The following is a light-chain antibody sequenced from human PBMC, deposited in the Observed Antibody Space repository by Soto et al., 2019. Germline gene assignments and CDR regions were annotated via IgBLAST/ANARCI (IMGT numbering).Light chain of an antibody. CDR1: SSDVGNYIF. V-gene: IGLV2-14*01. J-gene: IGLJ1*01. CDR3: VSYTTTHPYV. CDR2: DIN. Sequence: QSALTQPASVSGSPGQSITISCTGTSSDVGNYIFVSWYRQHPGKAPKLMIYDINNRPSGVSNRFSGSKSGNTASLTISGLQAEDEADYYCVSYTTTHPYVFGNGPKVTV.